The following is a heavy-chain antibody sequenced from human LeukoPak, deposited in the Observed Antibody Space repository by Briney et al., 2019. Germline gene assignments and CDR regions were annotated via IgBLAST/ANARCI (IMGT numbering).Heavy chain of an antibody. J-gene: IGHJ4*02. CDR1: GFLVSSNY. D-gene: IGHD3-10*01. CDR3: AGHFDSATNY. CDR2: LYISGGT. Sequence: GGSLRLSCAASGFLVSSNYMTWVRQAPGKGLEWVSILYISGGTYYADSVKGRFTISRDNSKNTVYIQMNSLRAEDTAVYYCAGHFDSATNYWGQGTLVTVSS. V-gene: IGHV3-53*01.